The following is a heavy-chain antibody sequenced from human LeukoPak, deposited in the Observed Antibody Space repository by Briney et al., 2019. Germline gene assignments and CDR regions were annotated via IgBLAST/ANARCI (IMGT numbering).Heavy chain of an antibody. V-gene: IGHV1-2*02. J-gene: IGHJ4*02. CDR1: GGTFSSYA. Sequence: ASVKVSCKASGGTFSSYAISWVRQAPGQGLEWMGWINPNSGTNYAQKFEGRVTMTRDTSTSTAYMELSRLRSDDTAVYYCTRSPIFGVVIITLDYWGQGTLVTVSS. CDR2: INPNSGT. CDR3: TRSPIFGVVIITLDY. D-gene: IGHD3-3*01.